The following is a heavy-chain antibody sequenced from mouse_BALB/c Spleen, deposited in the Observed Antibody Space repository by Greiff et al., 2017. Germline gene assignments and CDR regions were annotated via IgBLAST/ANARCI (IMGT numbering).Heavy chain of an antibody. CDR3: TRGDYAYFDY. Sequence: VQLVESGAELVKPGASVKLSCKASGYTFTSYYMYWVKQRPGQGLEWIGEINPSNGGTNFNEKFKSKATLTVDKSSSTAYMQLSSLTSEDSAVYYCTRGDYAYFDYWGQGTTLTVSS. CDR2: INPSNGGT. D-gene: IGHD1-1*01. J-gene: IGHJ2*01. V-gene: IGHV1S81*02. CDR1: GYTFTSYY.